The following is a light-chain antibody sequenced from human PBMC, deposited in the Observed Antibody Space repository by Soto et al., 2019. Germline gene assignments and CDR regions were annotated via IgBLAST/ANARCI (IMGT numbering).Light chain of an antibody. J-gene: IGKJ3*01. CDR1: QDIKTY. CDR3: QHLNNYPPFT. V-gene: IGKV1-9*01. CDR2: GTF. Sequence: IQLTQSPSSLSASVGDRVSITCRASQDIKTYLAWYQQKQGKAPKLLISGTFTLQSGVPSTFNGSVSGTDFPLTISRLQPEDFATYYCQHLNNYPPFTFGPGTKVDLE.